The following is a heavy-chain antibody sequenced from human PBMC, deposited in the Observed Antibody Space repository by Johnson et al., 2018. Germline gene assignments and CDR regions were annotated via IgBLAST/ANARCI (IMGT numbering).Heavy chain of an antibody. Sequence: VRLVESGGGVVQPGRSLRLCCAASGFTFSSYGMHWVRQAPGKGLEWVAGISYDGSNNYYADSVMGGFTISRDNSKNTLYLQMNRLRAEDTAVYYCAKDRGYWGGDCYSYFQHWGQGTLVTVSS. CDR3: AKDRGYWGGDCYSYFQH. V-gene: IGHV3-30*18. J-gene: IGHJ1*01. CDR2: ISYDGSNN. CDR1: GFTFSSYG. D-gene: IGHD2-21*02.